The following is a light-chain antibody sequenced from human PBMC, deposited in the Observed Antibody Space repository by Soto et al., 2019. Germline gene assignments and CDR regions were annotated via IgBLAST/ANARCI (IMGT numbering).Light chain of an antibody. J-gene: IGKJ4*01. CDR1: QSISTY. Sequence: DIQMTQSPSSLSASVGDRVTITCRASQSISTYLNWYQQKPGKAPNLLIYAASSLQSGVPSRFSGSGSGTDFTLTISSLQPEDFATYYCQQSYSILPVTVGGGTKVEIK. CDR2: AAS. CDR3: QQSYSILPVT. V-gene: IGKV1-39*01.